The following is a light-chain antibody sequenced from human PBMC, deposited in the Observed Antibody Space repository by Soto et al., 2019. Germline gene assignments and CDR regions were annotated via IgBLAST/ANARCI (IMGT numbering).Light chain of an antibody. CDR2: KAS. CDR1: QTISSW. Sequence: DIQMTPAHCTPSGYLGARVTTSWQASQTISSWLAWYQQKPGKAPKLLIYKASTLKSGVPSRFSGSRSGTEFTLTISRLQTDDFAVYYCQQYNNWPRGTVGKGTKGDIK. CDR3: QQYNNWPRGT. V-gene: IGKV1-5*03. J-gene: IGKJ1*01.